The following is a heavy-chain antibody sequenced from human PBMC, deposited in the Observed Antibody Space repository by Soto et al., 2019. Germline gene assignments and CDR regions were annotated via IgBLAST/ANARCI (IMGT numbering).Heavy chain of an antibody. V-gene: IGHV1-58*02. CDR3: AAELYSGGSCCSFDI. J-gene: IGHJ3*02. CDR2: IVVGSGNT. Sequence: SVKVSCKTSGFTFSNSAMQWVRQARGQRLEWMGWIVVGSGNTNYEQKFQERVTITRDMSTSTVHMELSNLRSEDTAVYYCAAELYSGGSCCSFDIWGQGTMVTVSS. CDR1: GFTFSNSA. D-gene: IGHD2-15*01.